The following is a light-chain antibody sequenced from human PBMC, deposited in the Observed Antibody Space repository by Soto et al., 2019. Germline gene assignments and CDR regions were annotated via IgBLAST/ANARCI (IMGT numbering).Light chain of an antibody. Sequence: QSALTQPASVSGSPGQSITISCTGTSSDDGGYNFVSWYQQHPGKAPRLIIYEVSSRPPGVSYRFSGSKSGNTASLTISGLQAEDEADYYCSSYTLRNTLVLFGGGTKLTVL. V-gene: IGLV2-14*01. CDR2: EVS. CDR1: SSDDGGYNF. CDR3: SSYTLRNTLVL. J-gene: IGLJ3*02.